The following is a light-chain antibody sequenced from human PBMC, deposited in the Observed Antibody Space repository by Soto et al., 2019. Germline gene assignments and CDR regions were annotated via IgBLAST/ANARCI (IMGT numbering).Light chain of an antibody. CDR3: QERGYWPFT. CDR2: DAS. J-gene: IGKJ5*01. V-gene: IGKV3-11*01. Sequence: EIVLPQSPATLSLSPGERATLSCRASQSISSYLAWSQQTPGQAPRLLISDASNRSTGIPARVSGSRSGTDFTVIIRSLDPAELAVDYGQERGYWPFTFGQGTRLEIK. CDR1: QSISSY.